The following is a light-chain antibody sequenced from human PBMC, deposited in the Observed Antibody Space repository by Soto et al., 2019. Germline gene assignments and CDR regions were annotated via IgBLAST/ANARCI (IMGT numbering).Light chain of an antibody. Sequence: QAVVTQPPSASGTPGQRVTISCSGSISNIETNDIYWHQQLPGSAPKLLIYSNDQRPSGVPDRFSASKSGTSASLAISGLRSEDEAEYFCATWDDSLSGVVFGGGTKVTVL. CDR1: ISNIETND. V-gene: IGLV1-47*02. CDR2: SND. J-gene: IGLJ2*01. CDR3: ATWDDSLSGVV.